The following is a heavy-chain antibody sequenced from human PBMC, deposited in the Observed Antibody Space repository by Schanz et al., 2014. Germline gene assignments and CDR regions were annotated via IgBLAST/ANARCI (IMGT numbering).Heavy chain of an antibody. D-gene: IGHD4-17*01. J-gene: IGHJ3*01. V-gene: IGHV1-8*01. Sequence: QVQLVQSGAEVKKPGASVKVSCKASGYTFTSYDINWVRQATGQGLEWMGWMNSKSGNTGYAQRFQGRVTMTTDTTTRAAYMELRSLISDNTAVYYSARETTRITAGAFDVWGQGTMVTVSS. CDR3: ARETTRITAGAFDV. CDR2: MNSKSGNT. CDR1: GYTFTSYD.